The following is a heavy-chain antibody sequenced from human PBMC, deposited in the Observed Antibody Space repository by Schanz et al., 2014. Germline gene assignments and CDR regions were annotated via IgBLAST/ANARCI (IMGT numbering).Heavy chain of an antibody. CDR2: IKSDGSST. CDR3: ARPALWFGDNCFDP. Sequence: EVQLAESGGGLVQPGGSLRLSCAASGFTFSGFWMTWVRQAPGKGLEWVSRIKSDGSSTSYADSVKGRFTISRDNAKNTLYLQMNSLRAEDTAVYYCARPALWFGDNCFDPWGQGTLVTVSS. J-gene: IGHJ5*02. V-gene: IGHV3-74*02. D-gene: IGHD3-10*01. CDR1: GFTFSGFW.